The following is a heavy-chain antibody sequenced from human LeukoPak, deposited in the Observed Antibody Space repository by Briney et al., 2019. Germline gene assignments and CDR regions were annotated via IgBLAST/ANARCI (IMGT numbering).Heavy chain of an antibody. D-gene: IGHD2-2*01. CDR1: GGTSSSYA. CDR2: IIPIFGTA. CDR3: ASRLYCSNTRCRNFPFAY. Sequence: SVTVSCKASGGTSSSYAINWVRQAPGQGLEWMGGIIPIFGTANYAQKFQDRVTITADESTSTAYMELSSLRSEDTAIYYCASRLYCSNTRCRNFPFAYWGQGTLVTVSS. J-gene: IGHJ4*02. V-gene: IGHV1-69*13.